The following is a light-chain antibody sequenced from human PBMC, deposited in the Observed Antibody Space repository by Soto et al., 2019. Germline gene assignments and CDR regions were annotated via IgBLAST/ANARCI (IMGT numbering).Light chain of an antibody. J-gene: IGKJ4*01. CDR3: QQYNNWPLT. Sequence: EVVMTQSPATLSVSLGDRATLSCRASQSVSSNLAWYQQKPGQGPRLLIYGASTRATGIPARFSGSGSGTEFTLTISSLQSEDFAVYSCQQYNNWPLTFGGGTKVGIK. CDR1: QSVSSN. CDR2: GAS. V-gene: IGKV3-15*01.